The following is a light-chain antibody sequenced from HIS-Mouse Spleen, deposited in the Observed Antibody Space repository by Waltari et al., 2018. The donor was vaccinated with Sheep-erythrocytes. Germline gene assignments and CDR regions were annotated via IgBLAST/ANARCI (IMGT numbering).Light chain of an antibody. J-gene: IGLJ3*02. V-gene: IGLV2-23*01. Sequence: QSALTQPASVSGSPGQSITISCTGTSSDVGRYNLFSWYQQHPGKAPKLMIYEGSKRLAGVSNRFSGSKSGNTASLTISGLQAEDEADYYCCSYAGSSTPWVFGGGTKLTVL. CDR1: SSDVGRYNL. CDR3: CSYAGSSTPWV. CDR2: EGS.